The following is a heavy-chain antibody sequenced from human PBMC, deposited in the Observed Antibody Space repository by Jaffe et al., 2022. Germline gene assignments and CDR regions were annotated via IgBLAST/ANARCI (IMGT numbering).Heavy chain of an antibody. CDR2: IRYDGSNK. J-gene: IGHJ6*03. CDR1: GFTFSSYG. V-gene: IGHV3-30*02. Sequence: QVQLVESGGGVVQPGGSLRLSCAASGFTFSSYGMHWVRQAPGKGLEWVAFIRYDGSNKYYADSVKGRFTISRDNSKNTLYLQMNSLRAEDTAVYYCAKPSRPRQYYYDTEAYYYYYMDVWGKGTTVTVSS. CDR3: AKPSRPRQYYYDTEAYYYYYMDV. D-gene: IGHD3-22*01.